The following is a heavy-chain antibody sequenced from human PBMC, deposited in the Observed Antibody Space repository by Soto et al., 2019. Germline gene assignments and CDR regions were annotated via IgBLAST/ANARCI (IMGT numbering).Heavy chain of an antibody. CDR2: ITSSGGGT. V-gene: IGHV3-23*01. CDR1: GFTFSAYV. CDR3: AKLTAA. J-gene: IGHJ4*02. Sequence: EVEVLESGGGLVQPGGSLRLSCAASGFTFSAYVMSWVLQAPGKGLEWVSSITSSGGGTYYADSVKGRFTVSRDNSKNTVYLQMNSLRDEDTAVYYCAKLTAAWGQGTLVTVSS. D-gene: IGHD6-13*01.